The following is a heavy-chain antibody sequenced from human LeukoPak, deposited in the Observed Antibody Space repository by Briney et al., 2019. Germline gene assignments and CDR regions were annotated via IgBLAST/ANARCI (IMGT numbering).Heavy chain of an antibody. J-gene: IGHJ4*02. V-gene: IGHV1-18*01. CDR1: GYTFTSNG. CDR3: ATQSPACDY. Sequence: ASVKVSFKASGYTFTSNGINWVRQAPGQGLEWMGWISTYNGHTNYAQKFQGRITMTTDTSTSTAYMELRSLRSDDTAVYYCATQSPACDYWGQGTLVTVSS. CDR2: ISTYNGHT.